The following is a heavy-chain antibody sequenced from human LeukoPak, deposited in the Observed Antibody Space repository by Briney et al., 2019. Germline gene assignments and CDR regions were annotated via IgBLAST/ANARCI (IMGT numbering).Heavy chain of an antibody. J-gene: IGHJ5*02. CDR2: IYYSGST. D-gene: IGHD3-10*01. Sequence: SETLSLTCTVSGGSISSYYWSWIRQPPGKGLEWIGYIYYSGSTNYNPSLKSRVTISVDTSKNQFSLRLSSVTAADTAVYYCARVAYFYGSGINWFDPWGQGTLITVSS. CDR3: ARVAYFYGSGINWFDP. CDR1: GGSISSYY. V-gene: IGHV4-59*01.